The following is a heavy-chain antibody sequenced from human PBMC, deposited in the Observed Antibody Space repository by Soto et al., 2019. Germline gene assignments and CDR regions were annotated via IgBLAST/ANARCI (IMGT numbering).Heavy chain of an antibody. CDR1: GGSISSGDYY. D-gene: IGHD6-13*01. CDR2: IYYSGST. CDR3: ARVAAAGSYYYYYGMDV. J-gene: IGHJ6*02. Sequence: PSETLSLTCTVSGGSISSGDYYWSWIRQPPXKGLEWIGYIYYSGSTYYNPSLKSRVTISVDTSKNQFSLKLSSVTAADTAVYYCARVAAAGSYYYYYGMDVWSQGTTVTVSS. V-gene: IGHV4-30-4*01.